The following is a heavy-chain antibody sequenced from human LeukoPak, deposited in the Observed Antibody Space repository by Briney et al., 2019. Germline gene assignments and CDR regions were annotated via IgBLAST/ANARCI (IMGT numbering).Heavy chain of an antibody. D-gene: IGHD3-10*01. CDR1: GYTFTSYD. CDR3: ARVQRFRGVIITFGY. Sequence: GASVKVSCKASGYTFTSYDINWVRQATGQGLEWMGWMNPNSGNTGYAQKFQGRVTMTRNTSISTAYMELSSLRPEDTAVYYCARVQRFRGVIITFGYWGQGTLVTVSS. J-gene: IGHJ4*02. V-gene: IGHV1-8*01. CDR2: MNPNSGNT.